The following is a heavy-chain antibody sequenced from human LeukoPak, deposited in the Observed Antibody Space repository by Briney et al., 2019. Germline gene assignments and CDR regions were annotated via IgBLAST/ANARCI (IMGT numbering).Heavy chain of an antibody. D-gene: IGHD6-6*01. CDR1: GFTLSSYE. V-gene: IGHV3-48*03. CDR3: ARDWEQLATGLDY. CDR2: ISSSGSTI. J-gene: IGHJ4*02. Sequence: GGSLRLSCAASGFTLSSYEMNWVRQAPGKGLEWVSYISSSGSTIYYADSVKGRFTISRDNAKNSLYLQMNSLRAEDTAVYYCARDWEQLATGLDYWGQGTLVTVSS.